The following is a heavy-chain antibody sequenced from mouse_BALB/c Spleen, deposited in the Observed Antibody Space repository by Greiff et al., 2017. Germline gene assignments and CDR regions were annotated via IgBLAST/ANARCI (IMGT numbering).Heavy chain of an antibody. D-gene: IGHD2-14*01. CDR2: ISYSGST. Sequence: EVKLQESGPGLVKPSQSLSLTCTVTGYSITSDYAWNWIRQFPGNTLEWMGYISYSGSTSYNPSLKSRISITRDTSKNQFFLQLNSVTTEDTATFYCARGDYRYDEYYYAMDYWGQGTSVTVSS. V-gene: IGHV3-2*02. J-gene: IGHJ4*01. CDR1: GYSITSDYA. CDR3: ARGDYRYDEYYYAMDY.